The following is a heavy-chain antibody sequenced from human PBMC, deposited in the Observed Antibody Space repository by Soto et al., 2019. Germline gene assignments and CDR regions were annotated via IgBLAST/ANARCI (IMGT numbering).Heavy chain of an antibody. D-gene: IGHD3-22*01. CDR1: GYTFTSYD. CDR3: ARSYDSMAYAFDI. J-gene: IGHJ3*02. Sequence: ASVKCSCKASGYTFTSYDVSWVRQDNGQGLEWMGWMNPGSGDTGYAQKFQGRVTMTRDISIATAYMELSSLRSDDTAIYYCARSYDSMAYAFDIWGQGTMVTVSS. V-gene: IGHV1-8*02. CDR2: MNPGSGDT.